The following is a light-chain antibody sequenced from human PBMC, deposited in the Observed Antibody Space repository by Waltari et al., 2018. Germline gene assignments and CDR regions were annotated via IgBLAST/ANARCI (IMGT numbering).Light chain of an antibody. CDR2: RAS. CDR3: QQHGTLPAT. CDR1: QSVGSSS. V-gene: IGKV3-20*01. J-gene: IGKJ1*01. Sequence: IVLTQSPGTASLSPGERVTLSCRASQSVGSSSLAWYQQKPGQAPRLVIYRASRRATGIPDRFSGSGSGTDFSLTINRLEPEDFAVYYCQQHGTLPATFGQGTKVEIK.